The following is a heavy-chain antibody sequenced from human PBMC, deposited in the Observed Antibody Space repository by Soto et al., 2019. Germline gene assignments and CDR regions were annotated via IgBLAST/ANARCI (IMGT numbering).Heavy chain of an antibody. CDR1: GGTFSSYA. Sequence: SVKVSCKASGGTFSSYAISWVRQAPGQGLGWMGGIIPIFGTANYAQKFQGRVTITADESTSTAYMELSSLRSEDTAVYYCARDKNWNDSPPSAPNEPTYFYYGMDVWGQATTVTVSS. CDR3: ARDKNWNDSPPSAPNEPTYFYYGMDV. V-gene: IGHV1-69*13. D-gene: IGHD1-1*01. J-gene: IGHJ6*02. CDR2: IIPIFGTA.